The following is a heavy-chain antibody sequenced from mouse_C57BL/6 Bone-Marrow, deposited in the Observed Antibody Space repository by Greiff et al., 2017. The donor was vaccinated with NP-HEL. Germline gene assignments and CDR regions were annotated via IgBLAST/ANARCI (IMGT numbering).Heavy chain of an antibody. CDR3: ARGAGDYFDY. CDR2: ISYDGSN. Sequence: EVHLVESGPGLVKPSQSLSLTCSVTGYSITSGYYWNWIRQFPGNKLEWMGYISYDGSNNYNPSLKNRISITRDTSKNQFFLKLNSVTTEDTATYYCARGAGDYFDYWGQGTTLTVSS. V-gene: IGHV3-6*01. D-gene: IGHD3-3*01. CDR1: GYSITSGYY. J-gene: IGHJ2*01.